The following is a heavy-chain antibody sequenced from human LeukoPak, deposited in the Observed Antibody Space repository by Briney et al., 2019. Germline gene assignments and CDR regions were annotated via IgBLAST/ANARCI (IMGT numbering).Heavy chain of an antibody. V-gene: IGHV3-48*03. CDR2: ISSSGSTI. J-gene: IGHJ6*04. CDR3: AELGITMIGGV. Sequence: PGGSLRLSCAASGFPFSSYEMTWVRQAPGKGLGGVSYISSSGSTIYYADSVKGRFPIPRDNAKNSLYLQMNSLRAEDTAVYYCAELGITMIGGVWGKGTTVTISS. D-gene: IGHD3-10*02. CDR1: GFPFSSYE.